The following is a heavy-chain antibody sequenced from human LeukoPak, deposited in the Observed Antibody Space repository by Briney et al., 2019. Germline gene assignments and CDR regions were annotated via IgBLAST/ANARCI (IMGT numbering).Heavy chain of an antibody. CDR2: IWYDGSNK. CDR1: GFTFSSYG. V-gene: IGHV3-33*01. J-gene: IGHJ6*02. Sequence: GGSLRLSCAASGFTFSSYGMHWVRQAPGKGLEWVAVIWYDGSNKYYADSVKGRFTISRDNSKNTLYLQMNSLRAEDTAVYYCARELYRSGSSPIEYYYYGMDVRGQGTTVTVSS. CDR3: ARELYRSGSSPIEYYYYGMDV. D-gene: IGHD1-26*01.